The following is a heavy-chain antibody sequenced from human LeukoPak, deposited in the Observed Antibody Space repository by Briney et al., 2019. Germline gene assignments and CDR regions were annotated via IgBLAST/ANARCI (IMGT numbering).Heavy chain of an antibody. Sequence: GGSLRLSCAASGFTFSNAWMNWVRQAPGKGLEWVGRIKSKTDGGTTDYAAPVKGRFTISRDDSKNTLYLQMNSLKTEDTAVYYCTTDHSSGWQIDFDYWGQEPRVTVSS. CDR1: GFTFSNAW. V-gene: IGHV3-15*07. CDR3: TTDHSSGWQIDFDY. J-gene: IGHJ4*02. CDR2: IKSKTDGGTT. D-gene: IGHD6-19*01.